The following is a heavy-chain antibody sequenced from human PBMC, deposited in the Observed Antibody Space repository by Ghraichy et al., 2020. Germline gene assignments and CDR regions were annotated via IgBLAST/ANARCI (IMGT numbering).Heavy chain of an antibody. D-gene: IGHD4-17*01. CDR2: IYHSGST. Sequence: SETLSLTCTVSGYSISSGYYWGWIRQPPGKGLEWIGSIYHSGSTYYNPSLKSRVTISVDTSKNQFSLKLSSVTAADTAVYYCASGINYGEVVFWGQGTLVTVSS. CDR1: GYSISSGYY. J-gene: IGHJ4*02. CDR3: ASGINYGEVVF. V-gene: IGHV4-38-2*02.